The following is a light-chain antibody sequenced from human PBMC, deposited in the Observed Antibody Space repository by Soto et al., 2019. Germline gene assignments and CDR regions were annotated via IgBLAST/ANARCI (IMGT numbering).Light chain of an antibody. CDR2: GAS. J-gene: IGKJ2*03. Sequence: EIVLTQSPGTLSLSPGERATLSCRASQSVRSNFLAWYQQKPGQAPRLLIYGASSRATGIPDRFSGSGSGTDFTLTISSLEPEDFAVYYCQQRTTWPPFSFGQGTKLEIK. CDR1: QSVRSNF. CDR3: QQRTTWPPFS. V-gene: IGKV3D-20*02.